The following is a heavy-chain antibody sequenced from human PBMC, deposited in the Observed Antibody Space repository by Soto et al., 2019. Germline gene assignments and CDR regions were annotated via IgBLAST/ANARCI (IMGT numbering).Heavy chain of an antibody. CDR3: ARDDSGYSGSHYIDYFNY. J-gene: IGHJ4*02. CDR2: INGGNGNT. CDR1: GNTFHNYA. D-gene: IGHD1-26*01. Sequence: QVQLVQSGAELKKPGASVRVSCKSSGNTFHNYAIHWVRQAPRQRPEWMGWINGGNGNTYYSKHFQGRVTFTRDTSASTVYMELRSLRSEDTAIYYCARDDSGYSGSHYIDYFNYWGQGALVTVSS. V-gene: IGHV1-3*01.